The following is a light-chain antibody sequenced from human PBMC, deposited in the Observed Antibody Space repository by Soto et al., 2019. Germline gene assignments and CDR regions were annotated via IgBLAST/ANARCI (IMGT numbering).Light chain of an antibody. V-gene: IGKV1-9*01. Sequence: DIQLTQSPSFLSASVGDRVAITRRASQGIRSYLAWYQQTPGKAPKLLIYAASTLQSGVPSRFSGSGSGTEFTLTISSLQPEDFATYYCQQLNSYPRTFGQGTRLEIK. CDR1: QGIRSY. J-gene: IGKJ5*01. CDR2: AAS. CDR3: QQLNSYPRT.